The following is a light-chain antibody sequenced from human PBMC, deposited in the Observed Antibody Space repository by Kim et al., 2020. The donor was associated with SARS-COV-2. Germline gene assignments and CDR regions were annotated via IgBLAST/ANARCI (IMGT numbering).Light chain of an antibody. CDR3: QQFDILPMFT. CDR1: QDIRNY. V-gene: IGKV1-33*01. Sequence: DIQMTQSPSSLSASVGDRVTITCQASQDIRNYLNWYQQKPGKAPKLLIYDASNLETGVPSRFSGSGSGTDFTLTIRSLQPEDIATYYCQQFDILPMFTFGRGTRLEI. J-gene: IGKJ2*01. CDR2: DAS.